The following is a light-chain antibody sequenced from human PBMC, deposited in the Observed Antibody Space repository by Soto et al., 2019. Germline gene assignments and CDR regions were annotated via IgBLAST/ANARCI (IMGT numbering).Light chain of an antibody. CDR2: GTS. V-gene: IGKV3-15*01. CDR3: QQYNDWPTYT. Sequence: EVVLTQSPATLSLSPGEKATLSCRASQHFGSKLACYQQRPCQAPRLLIYGTSTRATGIPARFSGSRSGPEFTPPISSLQSEDFAVYYCQQYNDWPTYTFGQGTKVDIK. J-gene: IGKJ2*01. CDR1: QHFGSK.